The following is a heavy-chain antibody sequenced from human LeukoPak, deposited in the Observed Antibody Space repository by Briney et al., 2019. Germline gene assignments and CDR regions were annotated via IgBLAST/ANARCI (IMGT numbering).Heavy chain of an antibody. D-gene: IGHD3-16*02. CDR3: ARDRYDYVWGSYRRNAFDI. Sequence: PGGSLRLSCAASGFTFCSYAMHWVRQAPGKGLEWVAVISYDGSNKYYADSVKGRFTISRDNSKNTLYLQMNSLRAEDTAVYYCARDRYDYVWGSYRRNAFDIWGQGTMVTVSS. V-gene: IGHV3-30-3*01. CDR1: GFTFCSYA. CDR2: ISYDGSNK. J-gene: IGHJ3*02.